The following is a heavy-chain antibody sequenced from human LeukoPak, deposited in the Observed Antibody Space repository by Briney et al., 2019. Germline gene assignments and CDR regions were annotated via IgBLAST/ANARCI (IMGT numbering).Heavy chain of an antibody. V-gene: IGHV3-23*01. D-gene: IGHD2-2*01. Sequence: GGSLRLSCAASGFTFNSYAMNSVRQAPGKGLEWVSAISGSGGSTYYADSVKGRFTISRYNSKNTLYLQMNSLRVEDTAVYYCAKDRCSGTSCQFDYWGQGTLVTVSS. CDR2: ISGSGGST. CDR3: AKDRCSGTSCQFDY. CDR1: GFTFNSYA. J-gene: IGHJ4*02.